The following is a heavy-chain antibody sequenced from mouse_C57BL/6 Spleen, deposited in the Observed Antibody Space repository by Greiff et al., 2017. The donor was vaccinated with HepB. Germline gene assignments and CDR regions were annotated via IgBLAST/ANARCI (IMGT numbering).Heavy chain of an antibody. CDR2: IDPENGDT. CDR1: GFNIKDDY. J-gene: IGHJ2*01. V-gene: IGHV14-4*01. D-gene: IGHD1-1*01. Sequence: EVQLQQSGAELVRPGASVKLSCTASGFNIKDDYMHWVKQRPEQGLEWIGWIDPENGDTEYASKFQGKATITADTSSNTAYLQLSSLTSEDTAVYYCTTGYYGSKGFDYWGQGTTLTVSS. CDR3: TTGYYGSKGFDY.